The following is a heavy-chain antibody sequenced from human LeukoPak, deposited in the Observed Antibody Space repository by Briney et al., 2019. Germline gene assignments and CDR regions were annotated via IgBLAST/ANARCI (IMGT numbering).Heavy chain of an antibody. CDR3: ATTEATAAIERGEGTFEI. CDR2: FDPEEVET. V-gene: IGHV1-24*01. CDR1: GDTVGELS. Sequence: ASLKASCKAHGDTVGELSIDCLRQVPATSLQWMGGFDPEEVETVYAKKFQGRVTMTEDTSTDTVHMDLSSLRSDDTAFYYCATTEATAAIERGEGTFEIWGQGTMVIVSS. J-gene: IGHJ3*02. D-gene: IGHD6-13*01.